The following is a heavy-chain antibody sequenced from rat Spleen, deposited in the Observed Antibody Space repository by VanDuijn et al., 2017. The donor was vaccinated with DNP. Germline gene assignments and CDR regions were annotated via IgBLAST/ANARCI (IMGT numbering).Heavy chain of an antibody. D-gene: IGHD4-4*01. CDR3: ARDRWGFFDY. J-gene: IGHJ2*01. CDR2: INSAGST. Sequence: EVQLQESGPGLVKPSQSLSLTCSVTGYSITSGYGWNWIRKFPGNKLEWMGSINSAGSTNYNPPLERQISITRDTSKNQFFLQVNSVTTEEKATYYCARDRWGFFDYWGQGVMVTVSS. V-gene: IGHV3-3*01. CDR1: GYSITSGYG.